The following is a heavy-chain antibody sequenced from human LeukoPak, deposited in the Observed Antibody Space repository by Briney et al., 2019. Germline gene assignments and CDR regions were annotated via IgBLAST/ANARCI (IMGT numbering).Heavy chain of an antibody. CDR3: ASAEILTGYYSFDY. CDR1: GGSISSGSYY. CDR2: IYTSGST. J-gene: IGHJ4*02. D-gene: IGHD3-9*01. Sequence: PSETLSLTCTVSGGSISSGSYYWSWIRQPAGKGLEGIGRIYTSGSTNYNPSLKSRVTISVATSKNQFSLKLSSMTAADTAVYYCASAEILTGYYSFDYWGQGTLVTVSS. V-gene: IGHV4-61*02.